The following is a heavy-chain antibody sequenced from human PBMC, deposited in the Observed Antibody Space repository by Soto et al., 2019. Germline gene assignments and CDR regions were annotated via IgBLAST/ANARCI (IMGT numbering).Heavy chain of an antibody. J-gene: IGHJ4*02. CDR1: GFTFSSYG. CDR2: ISYDGSNK. D-gene: IGHD2-2*01. CDR3: AKEKRSTSCPDY. Sequence: PGGSLRLSCAASGFTFSSYGMHWVRQAPGKGLEWVAVISYDGSNKYYADSVKGRFTISRDNSKNTLYLQMNSLRAEDTAVYYCAKEKRSTSCPDYWGQGTLVTVSS. V-gene: IGHV3-30*18.